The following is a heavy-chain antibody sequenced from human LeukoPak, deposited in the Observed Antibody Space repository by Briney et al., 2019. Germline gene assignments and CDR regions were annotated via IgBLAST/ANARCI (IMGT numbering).Heavy chain of an antibody. J-gene: IGHJ6*03. CDR2: IYHSGST. Sequence: SETLSLTCAVSGYSISSGYYWGWIRQPPGKGLEWIGSIYHSGSTYYNPSLKSRVTISVDTSKNQFSLKLSSATAADTAVYYCARASQDYYYYMDVWGKGTTVTVSS. CDR3: ARASQDYYYYMDV. V-gene: IGHV4-38-2*01. CDR1: GYSISSGYY.